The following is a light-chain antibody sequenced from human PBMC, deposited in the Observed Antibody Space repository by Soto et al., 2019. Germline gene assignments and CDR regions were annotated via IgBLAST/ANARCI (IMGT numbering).Light chain of an antibody. Sequence: EIVMTQSPATLSVSPGERATLSCRASQSVSSNLAWYQQKPGQAPRLLIYGASTRAMGIPARFSGSGSGTEFTLTISSLQSEDFAVYHCQQYNNWPPWTFGQGTMVEIK. CDR2: GAS. V-gene: IGKV3-15*01. CDR3: QQYNNWPPWT. J-gene: IGKJ1*01. CDR1: QSVSSN.